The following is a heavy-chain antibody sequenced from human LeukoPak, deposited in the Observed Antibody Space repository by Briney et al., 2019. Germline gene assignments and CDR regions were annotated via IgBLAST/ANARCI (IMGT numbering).Heavy chain of an antibody. Sequence: GGSLRLSCAASGFTFSNAWMSWVRQAPGKGLEWVGRIKSKTAGGTTDYAAPVKGRFSISRDDSKNTLYLQMNSLKTEDTAVYYCLSDFGSLDYWGQGTLVTVSS. CDR1: GFTFSNAW. J-gene: IGHJ4*02. CDR3: LSDFGSLDY. V-gene: IGHV3-15*01. D-gene: IGHD3-3*01. CDR2: IKSKTAGGTT.